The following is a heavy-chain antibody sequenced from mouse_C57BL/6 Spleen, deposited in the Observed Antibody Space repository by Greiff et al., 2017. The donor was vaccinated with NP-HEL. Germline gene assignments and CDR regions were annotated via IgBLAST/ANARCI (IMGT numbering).Heavy chain of an antibody. CDR1: GYAFSSSW. D-gene: IGHD2-4*01. CDR2: IYPGDGDT. Sequence: VKLMESGPELVKPGASVKISCKASGYAFSSSWMNWVKQRPGKGLEWIGRIYPGDGDTNYNGKFKGKATLTADKSSSTAYMQLSRLTAEDSAVYCCARQGYDYDECADWGKGTLVTVSA. V-gene: IGHV1-82*01. J-gene: IGHJ3*01. CDR3: ARQGYDYDECAD.